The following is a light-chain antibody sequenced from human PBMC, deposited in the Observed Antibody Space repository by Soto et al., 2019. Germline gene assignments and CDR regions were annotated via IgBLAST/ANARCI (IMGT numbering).Light chain of an antibody. Sequence: SYELTQPPSVSVSPGQTASITCSGDKLGDKYACWYQQKPGQSPVLLIYQDTKRPSGIPERFSGSNSGTTATLTISGTQAMDEADYYCQVWDRNTESEVFGGGTKLTVL. CDR3: QVWDRNTESEV. CDR1: KLGDKY. J-gene: IGLJ2*01. CDR2: QDT. V-gene: IGLV3-1*01.